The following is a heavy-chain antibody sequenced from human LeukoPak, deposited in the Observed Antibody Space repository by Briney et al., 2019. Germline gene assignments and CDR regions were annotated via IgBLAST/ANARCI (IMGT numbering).Heavy chain of an antibody. CDR2: INTDGSST. Sequence: PGGTLRLSCAASGLTFSSYWMHWVRQAPGKGLVWVSRINTDGSSTSYADSVKGRFTISRDNAKNSLYLQMNSLRAEDTAVYYCASNDPSHYGSGSCFDYWGQGTLVTVSS. D-gene: IGHD3-10*01. CDR1: GLTFSSYW. J-gene: IGHJ4*02. V-gene: IGHV3-74*01. CDR3: ASNDPSHYGSGSCFDY.